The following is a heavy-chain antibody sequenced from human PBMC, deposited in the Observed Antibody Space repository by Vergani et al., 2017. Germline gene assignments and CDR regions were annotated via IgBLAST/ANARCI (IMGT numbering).Heavy chain of an antibody. D-gene: IGHD3-10*01. Sequence: EVQLVESGGGLVKPGGSLRLSCAASGFTFSSYSMNWVRQAPGKGLEWVSSISSSSSYIYYADSVKGRFTISRDNAKNSLYLQMNSLRAEDTALYYCAKATGNGEFVDYWGQGTLVTVSS. J-gene: IGHJ4*02. CDR3: AKATGNGEFVDY. CDR1: GFTFSSYS. V-gene: IGHV3-21*04. CDR2: ISSSSSYI.